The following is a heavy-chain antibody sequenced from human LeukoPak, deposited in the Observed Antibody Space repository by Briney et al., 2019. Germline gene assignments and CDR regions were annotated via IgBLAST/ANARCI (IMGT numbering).Heavy chain of an antibody. CDR3: TRRIADYFDY. CDR2: IRSKAYGGTT. Sequence: GGSLRLSCAASGFTFSSYAMSWVRQAPGKGLEWVGFIRSKAYGGTTEYAASVKGRFTISRDDSKSIAYLQMNSLKTEDTAVYYCTRRIADYFDYWGQGTLVTVSS. V-gene: IGHV3-49*04. D-gene: IGHD6-13*01. CDR1: GFTFSSYA. J-gene: IGHJ4*02.